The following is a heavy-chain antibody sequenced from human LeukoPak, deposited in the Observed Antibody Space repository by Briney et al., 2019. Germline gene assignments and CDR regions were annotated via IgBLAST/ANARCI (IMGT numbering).Heavy chain of an antibody. CDR2: INQDGNVK. Sequence: GGSLRLSCAASGFTFSSGWMSWVRQAPGKGLEWVANINQDGNVKYYVDSVKGRFTISRDNAKNSLYLQMNSLRAEDTAVYYCARDSSYYDSREAFDIWGQGTMVTVSS. D-gene: IGHD3-22*01. CDR3: ARDSSYYDSREAFDI. J-gene: IGHJ3*02. CDR1: GFTFSSGW. V-gene: IGHV3-7*01.